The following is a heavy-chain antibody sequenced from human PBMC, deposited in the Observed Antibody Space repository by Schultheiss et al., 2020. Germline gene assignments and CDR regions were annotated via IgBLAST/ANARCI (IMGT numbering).Heavy chain of an antibody. CDR3: AKDRAVVVVAATPGSNWFEP. J-gene: IGHJ5*02. CDR1: GFTFSSYA. D-gene: IGHD2-15*01. CDR2: ISGSGGST. Sequence: GGSLRLSCAASGFTFSSYAMSWVRQAPGKGLEWVSAISGSGGSTYYADSVKGRFTISRDNSKNTLYLQMNSLRAEDTAVYYCAKDRAVVVVAATPGSNWFEPWGQGTLVTVSS. V-gene: IGHV3-23*01.